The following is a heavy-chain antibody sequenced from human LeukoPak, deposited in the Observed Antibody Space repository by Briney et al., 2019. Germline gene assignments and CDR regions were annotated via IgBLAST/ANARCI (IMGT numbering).Heavy chain of an antibody. Sequence: SETLSLTCAVYGGSFSGYYWSWIRQPPGKGLKWIGEINHSGSTNYNPSLKSRVTISVDTSNNQFSLKLSSVTAADTAVYYCARPLSYYYDSSGDDAFDIWGQGTMVTVSS. D-gene: IGHD3-22*01. CDR3: ARPLSYYYDSSGDDAFDI. CDR2: INHSGST. J-gene: IGHJ3*02. V-gene: IGHV4-34*01. CDR1: GGSFSGYY.